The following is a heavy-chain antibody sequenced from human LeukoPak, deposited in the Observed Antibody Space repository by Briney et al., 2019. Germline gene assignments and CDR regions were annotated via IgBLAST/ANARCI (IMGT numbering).Heavy chain of an antibody. CDR1: GFTFSSYS. Sequence: GGSLRLSCAASGFTFSSYSMNWVRQAPGKGLEWVSYISSSSTIYYADSVKGRFTISRDDSKNSLYLQMNSLKTEDTAVYYCSRDGSGSSWSAFDIWGQGTRVTVSS. D-gene: IGHD6-13*01. J-gene: IGHJ3*02. V-gene: IGHV3-48*01. CDR2: ISSSSTI. CDR3: SRDGSGSSWSAFDI.